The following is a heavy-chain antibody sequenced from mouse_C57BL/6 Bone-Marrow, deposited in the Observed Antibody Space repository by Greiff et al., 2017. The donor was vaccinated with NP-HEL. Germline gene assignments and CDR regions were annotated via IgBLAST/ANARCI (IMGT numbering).Heavy chain of an antibody. CDR2: IHPNSGST. Sequence: QVQLQQPGAELVKPGASVKLSCKASGYTFTSYWMHWVKQRPGQGLEWIGMIHPNSGSTNYNEKFKSKATLTVDKSSSTAYMQLSSLTPEDSAVYYCARGLLWLRRRDYYAMDYWGQGTSVTVSS. J-gene: IGHJ4*01. CDR3: ARGLLWLRRRDYYAMDY. D-gene: IGHD2-2*01. CDR1: GYTFTSYW. V-gene: IGHV1-64*01.